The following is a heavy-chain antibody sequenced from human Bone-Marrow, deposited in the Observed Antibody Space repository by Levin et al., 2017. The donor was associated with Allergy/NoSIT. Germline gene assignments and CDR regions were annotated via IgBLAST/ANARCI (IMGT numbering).Heavy chain of an antibody. D-gene: IGHD2/OR15-2a*01. J-gene: IGHJ4*02. CDR1: GGSFKNFA. V-gene: IGHV1-69*13. Sequence: SVKVSCKASGGSFKNFAISWVRQAPGQGLEWMGVIIPKFGTTNYAQNFMGRVTISADESTTTAYMELSSLRSEDTALYFCDFTSYFFDYWGQGTLVTVSS. CDR3: DFTSYFFDY. CDR2: IIPKFGTT.